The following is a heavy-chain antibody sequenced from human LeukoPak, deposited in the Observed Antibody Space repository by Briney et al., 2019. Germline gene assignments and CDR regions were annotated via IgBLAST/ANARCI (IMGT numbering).Heavy chain of an antibody. Sequence: GGSLRLSCAASGFTFSSYAMHWVRQAPGKGLEWVAVISYDGSNKYYADSVKGRFTISRDNSKNTLYLQMNSLRAEDTAVYYCAREDIVVVPGWVDYYYYYGMDVWGQGTTVTVSS. D-gene: IGHD2-2*01. V-gene: IGHV3-30-3*01. CDR1: GFTFSSYA. J-gene: IGHJ6*02. CDR3: AREDIVVVPGWVDYYYYYGMDV. CDR2: ISYDGSNK.